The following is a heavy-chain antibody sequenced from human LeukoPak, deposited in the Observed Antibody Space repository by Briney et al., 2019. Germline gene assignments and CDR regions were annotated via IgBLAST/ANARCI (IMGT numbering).Heavy chain of an antibody. CDR2: ISSSSSSI. Sequence: PGGSLRLSCAASGFTFRTYSMNWVRQAPGEGLEWVSYISSSSSSIFYADSVKGRFTISRDNAKNSLYLQMNSLRDEDTAVYYCARESRESCAAFDIWGQETMVTVSS. V-gene: IGHV3-48*02. J-gene: IGHJ3*02. CDR1: GFTFRTYS. CDR3: ARESRESCAAFDI.